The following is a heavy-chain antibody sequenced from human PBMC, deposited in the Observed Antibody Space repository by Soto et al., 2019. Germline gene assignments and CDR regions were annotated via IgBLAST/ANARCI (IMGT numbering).Heavy chain of an antibody. CDR2: IRVFSPYT. CDR1: GVSFMTYT. V-gene: IGHV3-21*01. D-gene: IGHD3-10*01. J-gene: IGHJ6*04. CDR3: ARDRGYDAPDSHHNPMAL. Sequence: GVSLRLSCVSSGVSFMTYTINLFLQAPVNWLEGVAGIRVFSPYTFYAESVKGRFTISRDNAKNSLYLQMNSLRAEDTAVYYCARDRGYDAPDSHHNPMALWGNGPTVT.